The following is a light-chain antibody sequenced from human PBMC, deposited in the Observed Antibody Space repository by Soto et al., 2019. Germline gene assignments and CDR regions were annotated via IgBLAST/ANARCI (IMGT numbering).Light chain of an antibody. Sequence: SSELTQPPSVSVSPGQTARITCSGDALPKQYAYWYQQKPRQAPVLVIYKDSERPSGAAERFSGSSSGTTVTLTISGVQAEDEADYYCQSADSSGTYVVFGGGTQLTVL. V-gene: IGLV3-25*03. CDR2: KDS. J-gene: IGLJ2*01. CDR3: QSADSSGTYVV. CDR1: ALPKQY.